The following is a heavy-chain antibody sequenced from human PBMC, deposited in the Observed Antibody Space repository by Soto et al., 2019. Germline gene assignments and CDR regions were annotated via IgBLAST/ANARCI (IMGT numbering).Heavy chain of an antibody. D-gene: IGHD3-10*01. V-gene: IGHV3-30-3*01. J-gene: IGHJ4*02. CDR2: ISYDGSNK. Sequence: QVQLVESGGGVVQPGRSLRLSCAASGFTFSSYAMHWVRQAPGKGLEWVAVISYDGSNKYYADSVKGRFTISRDNSKNTLYLQMNSLRAEDTAVYYCAGGLWAAGGIDYWGQGTLVTVSS. CDR1: GFTFSSYA. CDR3: AGGLWAAGGIDY.